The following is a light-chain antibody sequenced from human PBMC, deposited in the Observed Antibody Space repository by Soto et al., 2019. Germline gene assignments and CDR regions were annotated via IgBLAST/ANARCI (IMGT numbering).Light chain of an antibody. Sequence: DIQMTQSPSSLSASVGDRVTITCRSSQSILSYLNWYQQKAGKAPQLLIYAASTLQSGVPARFSGAGSGTDFTLTYTSLQPEASAIYYCQQTYSGPRTFGQGTKLEIK. CDR2: AAS. CDR1: QSILSY. J-gene: IGKJ2*02. V-gene: IGKV1-39*01. CDR3: QQTYSGPRT.